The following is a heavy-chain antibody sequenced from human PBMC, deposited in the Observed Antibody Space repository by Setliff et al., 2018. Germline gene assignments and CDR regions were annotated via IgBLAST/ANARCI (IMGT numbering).Heavy chain of an antibody. CDR3: ARERYFDWFFED. V-gene: IGHV4-61*02. J-gene: IGHJ4*01. D-gene: IGHD3-9*01. Sequence: PSETLSLTCAVSGGSISSGSYYWSWIRQPAGKGLEWVGRLHTSGSTNYNPSLKSRVSISSDTSKNVISLKLNSVTAADTAVYFCARERYFDWFFEDWGHGTLVTVSS. CDR1: GGSISSGSYY. CDR2: LHTSGST.